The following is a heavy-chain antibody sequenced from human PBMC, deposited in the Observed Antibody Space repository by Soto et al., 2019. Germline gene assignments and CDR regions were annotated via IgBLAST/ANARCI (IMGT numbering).Heavy chain of an antibody. D-gene: IGHD6-6*01. CDR2: IDSDGSST. CDR1: GFTFSSYW. Sequence: EVQLVESGGGLVQPGGSLRLSCAASGFTFSSYWMHWVRQAPGKGLVWVSRIDSDGSSTTYADSVKGRFTISRDNAKNTLYLQINSLRAEDTAVYYCARYSRSSAGYYFGMDVWGQGATVTVSS. J-gene: IGHJ6*02. CDR3: ARYSRSSAGYYFGMDV. V-gene: IGHV3-74*01.